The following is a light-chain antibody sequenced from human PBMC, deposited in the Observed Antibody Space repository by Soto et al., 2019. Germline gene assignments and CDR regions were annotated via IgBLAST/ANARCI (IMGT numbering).Light chain of an antibody. CDR3: CSYAGSSFWV. CDR1: SSDVGGYNY. J-gene: IGLJ3*02. Sequence: QSALTQPRSVSGSPGQSVTISCTGTSSDVGGYNYVSWYQQHPGKAPKLMIYDVSKRPSGVPDRFSGSKSGNTASLTISGIQAEDEADYYCCSYAGSSFWVFGGGTKLPVL. V-gene: IGLV2-11*01. CDR2: DVS.